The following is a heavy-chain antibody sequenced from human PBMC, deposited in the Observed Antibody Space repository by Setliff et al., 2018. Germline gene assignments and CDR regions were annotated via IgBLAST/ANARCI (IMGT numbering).Heavy chain of an antibody. D-gene: IGHD4-17*01. CDR2: INPSGGST. V-gene: IGHV1-46*01. J-gene: IGHJ4*02. CDR3: ARLTMTTVTDNVDY. Sequence: ASVKVSCKASGYTFTSYYMHWVRQAPGQGLEWMGIINPSGGSTSYAQKFQGRVTMTRDTSISTAYLQWSSLKASDTAMYYCARLTMTTVTDNVDYWGQGTLVTVSS. CDR1: GYTFTSYY.